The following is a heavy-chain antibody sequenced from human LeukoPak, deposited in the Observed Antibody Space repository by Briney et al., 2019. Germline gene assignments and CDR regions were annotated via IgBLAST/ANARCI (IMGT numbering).Heavy chain of an antibody. V-gene: IGHV1-18*01. CDR2: ISAYNGNT. Sequence: ASVKVSCKASGYTFTSYGISWVRQAPGQGLEWMGWISAYNGNTNSAQKLQDRVTMTTDTSTSTAYMELRSLRSDDTAVYYCARVLSPRSGYYYWGQGTLVTVSS. D-gene: IGHD3-22*01. CDR1: GYTFTSYG. J-gene: IGHJ4*02. CDR3: ARVLSPRSGYYY.